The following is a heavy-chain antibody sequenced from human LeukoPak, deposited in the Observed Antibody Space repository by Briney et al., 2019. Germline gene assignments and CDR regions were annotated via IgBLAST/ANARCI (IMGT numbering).Heavy chain of an antibody. CDR1: GFTFSSYT. D-gene: IGHD6-6*01. Sequence: GSLRLSCAASGFTFSSYTMNWVRQAPGKGLEWVSSISSSSSYIYYADSVKGRFTISRGNAKNSLYLQMNSLKAEDTAVYYCARDPGAYSRSPIDSWGQGTLVTVSS. J-gene: IGHJ4*02. CDR2: ISSSSSYI. V-gene: IGHV3-21*01. CDR3: ARDPGAYSRSPIDS.